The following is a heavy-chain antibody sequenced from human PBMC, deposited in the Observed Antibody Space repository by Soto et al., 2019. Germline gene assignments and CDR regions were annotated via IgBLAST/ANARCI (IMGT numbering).Heavy chain of an antibody. CDR2: IKQDGSEK. Sequence: ESGGGLVQPGGSLRLSCAASGFTFSSYWMSWVRQAPGKGLEWVANIKQDGSEKYYVDSVKGRFTISRDNAKNSLYLQMNSLRAEDTAVYYCARDCSGGSCRAAFDIWGQGTMVTVSS. CDR1: GFTFSSYW. V-gene: IGHV3-7*01. CDR3: ARDCSGGSCRAAFDI. J-gene: IGHJ3*02. D-gene: IGHD2-15*01.